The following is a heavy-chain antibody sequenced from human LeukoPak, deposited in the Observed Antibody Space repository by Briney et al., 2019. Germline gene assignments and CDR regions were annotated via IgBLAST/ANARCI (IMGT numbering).Heavy chain of an antibody. D-gene: IGHD6-13*01. V-gene: IGHV3-15*01. CDR3: TTGIASTGTHY. CDR1: EFTFNNAW. CDR2: IKSKTDGGTT. Sequence: PGGSLRLSCAASEFTFNNAWMSWVRQAPGKGLEWVGRIKSKTDGGTTDYAAPVKGRFTISRDDSKNTLYLQMNSLKTEDTAVYYCTTGIASTGTHYWGQGTLATVSS. J-gene: IGHJ4*02.